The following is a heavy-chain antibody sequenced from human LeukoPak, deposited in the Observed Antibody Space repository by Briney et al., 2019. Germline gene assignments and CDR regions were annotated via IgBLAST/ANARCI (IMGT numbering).Heavy chain of an antibody. Sequence: GASVKVSCKASGYTFTSYYMHWVRRAPGQGLEWMGIINPSGGSTSYAQKFQGRVTMTRDTSTSTVYMELSSLRSEDTAVYYCARGRLQLWSRDRFDPWGQGTLVTVSS. CDR1: GYTFTSYY. V-gene: IGHV1-46*01. D-gene: IGHD5-18*01. CDR2: INPSGGST. CDR3: ARGRLQLWSRDRFDP. J-gene: IGHJ5*02.